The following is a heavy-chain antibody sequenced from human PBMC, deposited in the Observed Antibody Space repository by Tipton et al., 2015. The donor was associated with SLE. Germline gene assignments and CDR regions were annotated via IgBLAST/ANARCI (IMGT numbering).Heavy chain of an antibody. Sequence: TLSLTCTVSGGSINNYYWSWFRQPPGKGLEWLGFVYHSGTTGYNPSLSNRLTLSLDTSRNHFSLKLTSVTAADTAIYYCASLGRIQDYWGQGTLVTVSS. D-gene: IGHD1-26*01. V-gene: IGHV4-59*01. CDR1: GGSINNYY. CDR3: ASLGRIQDY. J-gene: IGHJ4*02. CDR2: VYHSGTT.